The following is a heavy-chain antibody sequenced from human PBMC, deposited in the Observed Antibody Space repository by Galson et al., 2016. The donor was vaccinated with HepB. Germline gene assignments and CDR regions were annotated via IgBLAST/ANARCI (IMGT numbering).Heavy chain of an antibody. Sequence: LSLTCAVSGGSIRSSNWWNWVRQPPGKGLEWIGEIYHSGSTNYNPSLKSRVTISIDTSKNQFSLNLTSVTAADTAIYFCAKSPRGFSPPWYWGQGALVTVAS. V-gene: IGHV4-4*01. CDR2: IYHSGST. D-gene: IGHD5-18*01. CDR1: GGSIRSSNW. J-gene: IGHJ1*01. CDR3: AKSPRGFSPPWY.